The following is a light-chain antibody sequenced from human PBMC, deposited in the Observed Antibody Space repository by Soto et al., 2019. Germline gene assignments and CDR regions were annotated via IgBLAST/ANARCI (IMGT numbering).Light chain of an antibody. CDR3: QQHINWPLT. CDR2: ETS. Sequence: EVLLTQSPVTLSLSPGERATLSCRASQSVRKYLAWYQQKRGQPPRLLIHETSSRATGIPARFSGSGSGADFTLTISSLEPEDFALYYCQQHINWPLTFGGGTKVDIK. V-gene: IGKV3-11*01. J-gene: IGKJ4*01. CDR1: QSVRKY.